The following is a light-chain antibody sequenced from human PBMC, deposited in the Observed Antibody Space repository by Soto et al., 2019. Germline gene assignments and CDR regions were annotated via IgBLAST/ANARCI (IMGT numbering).Light chain of an antibody. CDR2: PAS. CDR3: QQGYNLPRA. J-gene: IGKJ1*01. Sequence: DIQMTQSPSSISASVVDIVTITCRASQPISSWLAWYQQVPGQAPYLLIYPASTLQSGVPSRFSGSGSGTDFTLTINSLQPEDFATYYCQQGYNLPRAFGQGTKVDIK. V-gene: IGKV1-12*01. CDR1: QPISSW.